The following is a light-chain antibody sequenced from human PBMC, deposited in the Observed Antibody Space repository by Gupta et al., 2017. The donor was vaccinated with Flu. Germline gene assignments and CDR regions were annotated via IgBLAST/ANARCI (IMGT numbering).Light chain of an antibody. V-gene: IGLV2-14*01. CDR3: TSYSASSTLGV. J-gene: IGLJ3*02. Sequence: QSALTQPASVSGSPGQSITISCTGTSSDVGDYKFVSWYQQHPGKAPKLMIYEVSNRPSGVSYRFSGSKSGNTASLTISGLQAEDEADYYCTSYSASSTLGVFGGGTKLTVL. CDR1: SSDVGDYKF. CDR2: EVS.